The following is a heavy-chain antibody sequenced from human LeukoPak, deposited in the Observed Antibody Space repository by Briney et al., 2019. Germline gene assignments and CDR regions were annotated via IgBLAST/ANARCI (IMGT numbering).Heavy chain of an antibody. CDR3: AMYDFWSGYYRLDAFDI. CDR2: ISYDGSNK. Sequence: GGSLRLSCAASGFTFSSYGMHWVRQAPGKGLEWVAVISYDGSNKYYADSVKGRFTISRDNSKNTLYLQMNSLRAEDTAVYYCAMYDFWSGYYRLDAFDIWGQGTMVTVSS. J-gene: IGHJ3*02. D-gene: IGHD3-3*01. CDR1: GFTFSSYG. V-gene: IGHV3-30*03.